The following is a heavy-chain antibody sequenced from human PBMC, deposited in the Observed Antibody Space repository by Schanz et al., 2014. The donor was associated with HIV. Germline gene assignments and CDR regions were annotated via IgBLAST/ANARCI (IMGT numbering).Heavy chain of an antibody. D-gene: IGHD5-12*01. J-gene: IGHJ4*02. CDR3: AKDMYGIVAGPFDY. CDR1: GFRFDDYA. Sequence: VQLVESGGSMVQPGRSLRLSCAASGFRFDDYAMHRFLPSPFHFLEWVAGISWLCRNIVYADSVRGRFTIARDNAKNSLYYHMNSLRTEDTAFYYCAKDMYGIVAGPFDYGGRGNLVTV. V-gene: IGHV3-9*01. CDR2: ISWLCRNI.